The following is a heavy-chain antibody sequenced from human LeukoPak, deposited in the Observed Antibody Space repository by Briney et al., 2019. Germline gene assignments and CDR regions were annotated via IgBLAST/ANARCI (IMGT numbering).Heavy chain of an antibody. J-gene: IGHJ4*02. CDR2: INSDGSTT. Sequence: GGSLRLSCAASGFTFSSYWMHWVRQAPGKGLVWVSRINSDGSTTSYTDSVKGRFTISRDNAKNTLYLQMNSLRAEDTAVYYCATRYCSGGSCYAFDYWGQGTLVTVSS. V-gene: IGHV3-74*01. CDR1: GFTFSSYW. CDR3: ATRYCSGGSCYAFDY. D-gene: IGHD2-15*01.